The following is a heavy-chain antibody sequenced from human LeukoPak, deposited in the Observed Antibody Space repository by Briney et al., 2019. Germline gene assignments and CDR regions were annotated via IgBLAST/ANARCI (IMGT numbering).Heavy chain of an antibody. D-gene: IGHD2-2*01. CDR2: ISYDGSNK. J-gene: IGHJ6*03. CDR1: GFTFSSYA. Sequence: GALRLSCAASGFTFSSYAVHWVRQAPGKGLEWVAVISYDGSNKYYADSVKGRFTISRDNSKNTLYLQMNSLRAEDTAVYYCASRSGYCSSTSCYFNYYYYYMDVWGKGTTVTVSS. V-gene: IGHV3-30-3*01. CDR3: ASRSGYCSSTSCYFNYYYYYMDV.